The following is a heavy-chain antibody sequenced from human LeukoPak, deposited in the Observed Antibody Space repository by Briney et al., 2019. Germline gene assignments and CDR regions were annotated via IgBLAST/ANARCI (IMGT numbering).Heavy chain of an antibody. Sequence: SETLSLTCTVSGGSISSSSYYWGWIRQPPGKGLEWIGSIYYSGSTYYNPSLKSRVTISVDTSKNQFSLKLSSVTAADTAVYYCARVFRHYYGSGRLDAFDIWGQGTMVTVSS. V-gene: IGHV4-39*07. CDR1: GGSISSSSYY. CDR3: ARVFRHYYGSGRLDAFDI. J-gene: IGHJ3*02. CDR2: IYYSGST. D-gene: IGHD3-10*01.